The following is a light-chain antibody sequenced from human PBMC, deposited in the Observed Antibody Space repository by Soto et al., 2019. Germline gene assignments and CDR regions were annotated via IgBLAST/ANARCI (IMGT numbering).Light chain of an antibody. J-gene: IGLJ1*01. V-gene: IGLV2-8*01. CDR1: SSDVGDYNY. Sequence: QSVLTQPPSASGSPGQPVTISCTGTSSDVGDYNYVSWYQQHPGKAPKLMIYKVSKRPSGVPDRFSGSKSGNTASLTVSGLQAEDEADYYCSSYAGSNNYVFGTGTKVTVL. CDR3: SSYAGSNNYV. CDR2: KVS.